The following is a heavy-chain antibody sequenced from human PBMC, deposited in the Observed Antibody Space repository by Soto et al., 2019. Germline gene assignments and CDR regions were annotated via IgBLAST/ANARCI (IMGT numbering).Heavy chain of an antibody. V-gene: IGHV3-23*01. J-gene: IGHJ4*02. Sequence: GGSLRLSCAASGFTFSRYAMSWVRQSQRKELAWVSAISGSCGSTNYADSMNGRFTISRDNSKNTLYLQMNSLRAEDTAVYYCAKEKKYCSGGSCYLPYYFDYWGQGTLVTVSS. CDR1: GFTFSRYA. CDR2: ISGSCGST. D-gene: IGHD2-15*01. CDR3: AKEKKYCSGGSCYLPYYFDY.